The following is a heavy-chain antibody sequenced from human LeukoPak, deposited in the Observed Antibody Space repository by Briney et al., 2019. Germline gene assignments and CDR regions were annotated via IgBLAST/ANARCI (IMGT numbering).Heavy chain of an antibody. D-gene: IGHD5-12*01. J-gene: IGHJ4*02. V-gene: IGHV3-73*01. CDR2: IRSKANHYAT. CDR1: GFTFSGSA. Sequence: GGSLRLSCAASGFTFSGSAMHWVRQASGKGLEWVGRIRSKANHYATAYAASVKGRFTISRDDSKNTAYLQMNSLKTEDTAVYYCTRHVPNSGYANFDYWGQGTLVTASS. CDR3: TRHVPNSGYANFDY.